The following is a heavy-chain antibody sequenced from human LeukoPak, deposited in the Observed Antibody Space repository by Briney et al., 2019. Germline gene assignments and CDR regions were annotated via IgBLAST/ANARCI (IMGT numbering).Heavy chain of an antibody. Sequence: GGSLRLSCAASGFTFSTYWMHWVRQAPGKGLVWVSRIKSDGSATTYADFVKGRFTVSRDNAKNTLYLQMSSLRAEDTAMYFLARVGGRVSIGGGCWGQGTLVTVSS. CDR2: IKSDGSAT. D-gene: IGHD3-16*01. V-gene: IGHV3-74*03. J-gene: IGHJ4*02. CDR3: ARVGGRVSIGGGC. CDR1: GFTFSTYW.